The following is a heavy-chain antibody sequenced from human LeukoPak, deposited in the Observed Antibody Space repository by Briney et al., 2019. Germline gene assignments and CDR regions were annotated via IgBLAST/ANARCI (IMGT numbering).Heavy chain of an antibody. J-gene: IGHJ4*02. CDR3: ARRERSTPYFEH. CDR2: IYPGDSDT. CDR1: GYTFTDYW. Sequence: GESLKISCQGSGYTFTDYWIGWVRQMPGKGLEWMGIIYPGDSDTRYSPSFQGQVTISADKSISSAYLQWSSLKASDTAMYYYARRERSTPYFEHWGQGTLVTVSS. V-gene: IGHV5-51*01.